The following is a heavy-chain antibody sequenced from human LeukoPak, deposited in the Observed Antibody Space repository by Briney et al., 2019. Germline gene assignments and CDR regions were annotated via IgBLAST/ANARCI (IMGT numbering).Heavy chain of an antibody. J-gene: IGHJ4*02. V-gene: IGHV1-46*01. Sequence: ASVKVSCKASGYTFTNYFMHWLRQAPGQGLECMGIINPSGGSTSYAQKFQGRVTVTRDTSTSTVYMELSSLRSKDTAVYYCAREPPSHYYFDNWGQGTLVTVSS. CDR1: GYTFTNYF. CDR2: INPSGGST. CDR3: AREPPSHYYFDN. D-gene: IGHD3-3*02.